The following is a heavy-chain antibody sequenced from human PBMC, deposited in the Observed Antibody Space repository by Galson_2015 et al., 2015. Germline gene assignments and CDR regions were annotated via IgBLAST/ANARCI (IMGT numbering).Heavy chain of an antibody. CDR2: ISDNGGST. J-gene: IGHJ4*02. Sequence: SLRLSCAASGFTFSNYAMSWVRQAPGKGLEWVSIISDNGGSTDYADSVKGRSTISRDNSKHTLYLQVNSLRAEDTAVYYCAKGGHLYSSGWYYPFDYWGQGTLVTVSS. CDR1: GFTFSNYA. D-gene: IGHD6-19*01. CDR3: AKGGHLYSSGWYYPFDY. V-gene: IGHV3-23*01.